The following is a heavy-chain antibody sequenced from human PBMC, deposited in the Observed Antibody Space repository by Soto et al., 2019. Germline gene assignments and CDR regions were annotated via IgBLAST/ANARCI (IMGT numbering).Heavy chain of an antibody. CDR3: ARGLGQLQIYYYYYGMDV. CDR1: GGTFSSYA. Sequence: QVQLVQSGAEVKKPGSSVKVSCKASGGTFSSYAISWVRQAPGQGLEWMGGIIPIFGTANYAQKFQGRVTITADESTSTAYMELSSLRSEDTAVYYCARGLGQLQIYYYYYGMDVWGQGTTVTVSS. CDR2: IIPIFGTA. V-gene: IGHV1-69*01. J-gene: IGHJ6*02. D-gene: IGHD2-2*01.